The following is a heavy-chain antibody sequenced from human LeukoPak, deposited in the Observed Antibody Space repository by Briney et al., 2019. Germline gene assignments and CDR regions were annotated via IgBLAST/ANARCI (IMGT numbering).Heavy chain of an antibody. V-gene: IGHV3-23*01. CDR3: AKDPTGAYGDYDDY. Sequence: GGSLKLSCAASGFTFSSYAMSWVRQAPGKGLEWVSAISGSGGSTYYADSVKGRFTISRDNSKNTLYLQMNSLRAEDTAVYYCAKDPTGAYGDYDDYWGQGTLVTVSS. D-gene: IGHD4-17*01. CDR1: GFTFSSYA. CDR2: ISGSGGST. J-gene: IGHJ4*02.